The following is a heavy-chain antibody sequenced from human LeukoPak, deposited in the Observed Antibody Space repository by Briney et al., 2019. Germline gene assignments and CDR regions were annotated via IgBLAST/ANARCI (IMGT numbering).Heavy chain of an antibody. Sequence: GGSLRLSCTASGFTFSRSWMHWVRQSPGKGLEWVADIKEDGSDKYYGDSVKGRFTISRDNAKNSVYLQMNSLSPEDTAIYFCATLAFDSWGRGTLVTVSS. V-gene: IGHV3-7*01. CDR1: GFTFSRSW. CDR2: IKEDGSDK. CDR3: ATLAFDS. D-gene: IGHD3-3*02. J-gene: IGHJ4*02.